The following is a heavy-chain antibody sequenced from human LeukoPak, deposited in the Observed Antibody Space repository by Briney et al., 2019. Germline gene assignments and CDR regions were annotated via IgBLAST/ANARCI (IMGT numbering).Heavy chain of an antibody. J-gene: IGHJ4*02. CDR2: IHTSGST. D-gene: IGHD3-10*01. CDR1: GGSISSYY. Sequence: SETLSLTCTVSGGSISSYYWSWIRQPAGQGLEWIGRIHTSGSTNYNPSLQSRVTMSVDTSKKQFSLHLSSATAADTAVYYCARVTRRRTTGETFGRYLDYCGQGTLLTVSS. V-gene: IGHV4-4*07. CDR3: ARVTRRRTTGETFGRYLDY.